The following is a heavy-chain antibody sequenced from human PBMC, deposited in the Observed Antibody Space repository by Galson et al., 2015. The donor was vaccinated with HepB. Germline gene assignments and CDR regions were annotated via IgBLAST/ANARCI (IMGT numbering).Heavy chain of an antibody. D-gene: IGHD5-24*01. CDR2: IYSGGST. J-gene: IGHJ4*02. CDR1: GFTVSSNY. Sequence: SLRLSCAASGFTVSSNYMSWVRQAPGKGLEWVSVIYSGGSTYYADSVKGRFTISRDNSKNTLYLQMNSLRAEDTAVYYCAKDMVEMATITAYYFDYWGQGTLVTVSS. V-gene: IGHV3-53*05. CDR3: AKDMVEMATITAYYFDY.